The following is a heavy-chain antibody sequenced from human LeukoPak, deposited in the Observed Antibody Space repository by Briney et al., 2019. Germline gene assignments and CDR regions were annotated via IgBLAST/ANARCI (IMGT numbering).Heavy chain of an antibody. J-gene: IGHJ4*02. CDR3: ARVPPNYYGSGSYVDY. V-gene: IGHV1-18*01. CDR2: ISAYNGNT. D-gene: IGHD3-10*01. CDR1: GYTFTSYG. Sequence: GASAKVSCKASGYTFTSYGISWVRQAPGQGLEWMGWISAYNGNTNYAQKLQGRVTMTTDTSTSTAYMELRSLRSDDTAVYYCARVPPNYYGSGSYVDYWGQGTLVTVSS.